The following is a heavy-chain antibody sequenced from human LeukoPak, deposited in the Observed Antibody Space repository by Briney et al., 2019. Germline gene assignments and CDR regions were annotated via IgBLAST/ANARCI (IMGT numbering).Heavy chain of an antibody. J-gene: IGHJ4*02. D-gene: IGHD5-12*01. CDR3: ARGRIVATIPPDY. CDR2: ISGSGGST. V-gene: IGHV3-23*01. CDR1: GFTFSSYA. Sequence: GGSLRLSCAASGFTFSSYAMSWVRQAPGKGLEWVSGISGSGGSTYYADSVKGRFTISRDNSKNTLYLQMNSLRAEDTAVYYCARGRIVATIPPDYWGQGTLVTVSS.